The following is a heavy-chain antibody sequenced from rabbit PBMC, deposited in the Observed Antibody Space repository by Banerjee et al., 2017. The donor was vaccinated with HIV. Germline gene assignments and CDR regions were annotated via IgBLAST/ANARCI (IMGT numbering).Heavy chain of an antibody. J-gene: IGHJ4*01. CDR1: GFSFSSGYY. V-gene: IGHV1S40*01. Sequence: QSLEESEGDLVKPGASLTLTCTASGFSFSSGYYMCWVRQAPGKGLEWNACIYAGSSGSTYYANWAKGRFTISKTSSTTVTLRMTSLTAADTATYFCARSDNPYHKLWGPGTLVTVS. CDR3: ARSDNPYHKL. CDR2: IYAGSSGST. D-gene: IGHD1-1*01.